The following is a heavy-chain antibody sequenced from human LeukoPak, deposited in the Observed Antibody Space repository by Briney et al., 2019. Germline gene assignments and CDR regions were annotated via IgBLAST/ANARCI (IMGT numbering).Heavy chain of an antibody. CDR1: GGSISSAIFY. CDR3: VRLLPSSGYVLGDWFDP. V-gene: IGHV4-39*01. D-gene: IGHD3-22*01. CDR2: TFSGGNA. Sequence: SETLSLTCSVSGGSISSAIFYWGWIRQPPGMGLEWIGSTFSGGNAYHNPSLKSRVTISVGTSKNQFSLKLISVTAADTAVYYCVRLLPSSGYVLGDWFDPWGQGTLVTVSS. J-gene: IGHJ5*02.